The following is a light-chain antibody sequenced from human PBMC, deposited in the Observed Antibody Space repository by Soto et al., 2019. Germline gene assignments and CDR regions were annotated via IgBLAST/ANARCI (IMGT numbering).Light chain of an antibody. Sequence: AIQMTQSPSSLSASVGDRVTITCRASQDIRNELGWYQQKPGKAPNLLIYAASTLQIGVPSRFSGSGSGTDFTLTISSLQPEDFATYYCLQGYNFPHTFGPGTKVDIK. CDR1: QDIRNE. CDR3: LQGYNFPHT. J-gene: IGKJ3*01. CDR2: AAS. V-gene: IGKV1-6*01.